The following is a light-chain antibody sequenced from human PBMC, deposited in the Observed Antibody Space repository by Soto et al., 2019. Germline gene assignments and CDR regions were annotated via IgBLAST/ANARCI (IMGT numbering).Light chain of an antibody. V-gene: IGLV2-11*01. J-gene: IGLJ3*02. CDR3: CSYAGSYNLGV. Sequence: QSALTQPRSVSGSPGQSVTISCTGTSSDVGGYDFVSWYQQHPGKAPKLTIYDVTKRPSWVPDRFSGAKSGNSASLTISGARAEDEADYYCCSYAGSYNLGVFGGGTQLTVL. CDR2: DVT. CDR1: SSDVGGYDF.